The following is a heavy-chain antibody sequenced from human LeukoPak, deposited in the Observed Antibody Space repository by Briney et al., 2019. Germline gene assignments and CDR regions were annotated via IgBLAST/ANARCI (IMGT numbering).Heavy chain of an antibody. CDR2: IYYSGST. Sequence: SETLSLTCTVSGGSISSGDYYWSWIRQPPGKGLEWIGYIYYSGSTYYNPSLKSRVTISVDTSKNQFSLKLSSVTAADTAVYYCARGHCSGGSCYSSPFDYWGQGTLVTVSS. J-gene: IGHJ4*02. CDR1: GGSISSGDYY. CDR3: ARGHCSGGSCYSSPFDY. V-gene: IGHV4-30-4*02. D-gene: IGHD2-15*01.